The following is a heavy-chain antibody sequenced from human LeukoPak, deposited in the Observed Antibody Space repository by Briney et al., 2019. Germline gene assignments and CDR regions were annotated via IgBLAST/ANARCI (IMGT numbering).Heavy chain of an antibody. CDR1: GFIFSSYW. Sequence: GGSLRPSCAASGFIFSSYWMSWVRQAPGKGLEWVATIRQDGSETHYVDSVKGRFTISRDNAKNSLYLQVNSLRAEDTAVYYCVRGCGRASCPYFFDSWGHGSLVTVSS. V-gene: IGHV3-7*01. J-gene: IGHJ4*01. CDR3: VRGCGRASCPYFFDS. CDR2: IRQDGSET. D-gene: IGHD2-2*01.